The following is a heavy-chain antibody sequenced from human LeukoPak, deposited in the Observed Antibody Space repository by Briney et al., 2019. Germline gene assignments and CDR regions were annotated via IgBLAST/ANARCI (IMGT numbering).Heavy chain of an antibody. J-gene: IGHJ4*02. CDR3: ARTQTTVTTARDY. V-gene: IGHV3-21*01. Sequence: GGSLRLSCTGSPLTFSSYSLNWVRQAPGKGLEWVSSITTSSRYIYYADSVKGRFTISRDNAKNSLYLQMNSLRAEDTAVYYCARTQTTVTTARDYWGQGTLVTVSS. CDR1: PLTFSSYS. D-gene: IGHD4-17*01. CDR2: ITTSSRYI.